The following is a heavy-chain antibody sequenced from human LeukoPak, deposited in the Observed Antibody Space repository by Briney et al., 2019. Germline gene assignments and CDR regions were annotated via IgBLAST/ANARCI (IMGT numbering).Heavy chain of an antibody. D-gene: IGHD1-7*01. CDR3: ARVYNWNSSGLGAPRD. CDR1: GYSISSGYY. J-gene: IGHJ4*02. CDR2: IYHSGST. V-gene: IGHV4-38-2*02. Sequence: SETLSLTCTVSGYSISSGYYWGWIRQPPGKGLGWIGSIYHSGSTYYNPSLKSRVTISVDTSKNQFSLKLSSVTAADTAVYYCARVYNWNSSGLGAPRDWGRGTQVTVSS.